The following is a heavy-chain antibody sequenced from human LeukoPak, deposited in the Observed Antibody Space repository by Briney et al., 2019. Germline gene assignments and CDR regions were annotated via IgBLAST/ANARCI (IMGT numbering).Heavy chain of an antibody. Sequence: GGSLRLSCAASGFTFSSYEMNWVRQAPGKGLEWVSYISSSGSTIYYADSVKGRFTISRDNAKNSLYLQMNSLRAEDTAVYYCARGSPLGTPQWGQGTLVTVSS. CDR1: GFTFSSYE. CDR3: ARGSPLGTPQ. J-gene: IGHJ4*02. CDR2: ISSSGSTI. D-gene: IGHD1-1*01. V-gene: IGHV3-48*03.